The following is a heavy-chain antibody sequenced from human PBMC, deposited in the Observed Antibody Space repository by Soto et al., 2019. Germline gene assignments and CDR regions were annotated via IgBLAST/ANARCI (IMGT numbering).Heavy chain of an antibody. V-gene: IGHV1-69*13. CDR2: IVPIYRTE. Sequence: SVKVSCKASGGTFSSYRINWVRQAPGQGLEWVGGIVPIYRTEDYAQKFQGRVTITADESARTAHMEVRGRKAQEPAVYYCARDSGAKLSSSWGQGSLVTSSA. D-gene: IGHD6-13*01. CDR3: ARDSGAKLSSS. CDR1: GGTFSSYR. J-gene: IGHJ4*02.